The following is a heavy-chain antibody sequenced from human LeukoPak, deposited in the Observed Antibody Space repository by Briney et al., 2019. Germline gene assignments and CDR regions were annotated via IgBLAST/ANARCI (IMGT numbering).Heavy chain of an antibody. Sequence: GGSLGLSRASSGFTLDIYAMHWVPHAPARGREGGPFISYDGSNRYYADAVTGRFTISRDNSQNTVHLQMSSMRVADTAVYYCARDQIKHCSGGSCYVIDNWGPGTLVAV. D-gene: IGHD2-15*01. J-gene: IGHJ4*02. V-gene: IGHV3-30*04. CDR1: GFTLDIYA. CDR3: ARDQIKHCSGGSCYVIDN. CDR2: ISYDGSNR.